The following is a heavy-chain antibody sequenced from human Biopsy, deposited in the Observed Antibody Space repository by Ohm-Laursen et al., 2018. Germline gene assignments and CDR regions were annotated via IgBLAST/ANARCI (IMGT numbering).Heavy chain of an antibody. J-gene: IGHJ4*02. V-gene: IGHV1-46*01. CDR3: ARNTGWYGDLYYFDH. CDR1: GYSFTSYY. D-gene: IGHD6-19*01. Sequence: ASVKVSCKASGYSFTSYYMHWVRQAPGHGLEWMGMINPSGSTTSYPQIFQGRVTMTRDTSKSTVYMELSSLRSADTAVYFCARNTGWYGDLYYFDHWGQGTLVTVSS. CDR2: INPSGSTT.